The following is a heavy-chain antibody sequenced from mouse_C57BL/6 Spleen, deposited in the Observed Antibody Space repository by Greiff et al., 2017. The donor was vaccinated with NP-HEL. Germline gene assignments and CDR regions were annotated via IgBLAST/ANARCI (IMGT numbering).Heavy chain of an antibody. J-gene: IGHJ4*01. CDR1: GYTFTSYW. D-gene: IGHD3-2*02. CDR2: IHPNSGST. CDR3: ARKARDAMDY. Sequence: QVQLKQPGAELVKPGASVKLSCKASGYTFTSYWMHWVKQRPGQGLEWIGMIHPNSGSTNYNEKFKSKATMTVDKSSSTAYMQLSSLTSEDSAVYYCARKARDAMDYWGQGTSVTVSS. V-gene: IGHV1-64*01.